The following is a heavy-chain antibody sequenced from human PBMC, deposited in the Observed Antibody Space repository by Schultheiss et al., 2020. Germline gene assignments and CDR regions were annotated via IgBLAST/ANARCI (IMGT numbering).Heavy chain of an antibody. CDR1: GFSFSDYN. CDR2: ISTSGSTM. CDR3: ARASYYYDSSGYHQTPVDY. V-gene: IGHV3-11*01. Sequence: GGSLRLSCAASGFSFSDYNMNWIRQTPGKGLEWLSYISTSGSTMYYADSVKGRFTISRDNAKNSLYLQINSVKAEDRAVYYCARASYYYDSSGYHQTPVDYWGQGTLVTVSS. D-gene: IGHD3-22*01. J-gene: IGHJ4*02.